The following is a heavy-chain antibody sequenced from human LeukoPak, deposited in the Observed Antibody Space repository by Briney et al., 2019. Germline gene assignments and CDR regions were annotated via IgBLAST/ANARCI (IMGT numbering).Heavy chain of an antibody. V-gene: IGHV1-69*06. CDR1: GGTFSSYA. CDR2: IIPIFGTA. D-gene: IGHD6-19*01. CDR3: ARGGIAVAGSTTTNFDY. J-gene: IGHJ4*02. Sequence: SVNVSCKASGGTFSSYAISWVRQAPGQGLEWMGGIIPIFGTANYAQKFQGRVTITADKSTSTAYMELSSLRSEDTAVYYCARGGIAVAGSTTTNFDYWGQGTLVTVSS.